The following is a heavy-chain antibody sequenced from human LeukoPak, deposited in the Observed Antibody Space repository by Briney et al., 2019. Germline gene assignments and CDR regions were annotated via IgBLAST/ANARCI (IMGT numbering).Heavy chain of an antibody. CDR1: GGSFSGYY. D-gene: IGHD3-22*01. CDR3: ARGRLGYYDSSGYLDY. CDR2: INHSGST. Sequence: SETLSLTCAVYGGSFSGYYWSWIRQPPGKGLEWIGEINHSGSTNYNPSLKSRVTTSVDTSKNQFSLKLSSVTAADTAVYYCARGRLGYYDSSGYLDYWGQGTLVTVSS. J-gene: IGHJ4*02. V-gene: IGHV4-34*01.